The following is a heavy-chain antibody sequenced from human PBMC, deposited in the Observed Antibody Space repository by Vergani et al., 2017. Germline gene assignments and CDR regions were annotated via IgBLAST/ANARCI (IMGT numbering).Heavy chain of an antibody. CDR3: ARDRDLYCRSTTPCHNWFDP. D-gene: IGHD2/OR15-2a*01. Sequence: QVQLRQWGAGLVTPSETLSLTCGIYGDSLRGHYWSWIRQSPGKGLEWIGQINHSGGTNYNPSLQSRVTISVDTSNNQFSLRMTSLTAADTAIYYCARDRDLYCRSTTPCHNWFDPWGQGGLVTVSS. CDR1: GDSLRGHY. CDR2: INHSGGT. V-gene: IGHV4-34*02. J-gene: IGHJ5*02.